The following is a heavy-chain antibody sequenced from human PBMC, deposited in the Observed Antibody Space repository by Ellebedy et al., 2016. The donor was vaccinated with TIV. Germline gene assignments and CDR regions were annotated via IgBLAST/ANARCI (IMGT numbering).Heavy chain of an antibody. D-gene: IGHD2-15*01. Sequence: ASVKVSCKASGYTFTSYDINWVRQATGQGLGWMGWMNPNSGNTGYAQKFQGRVTMTRNTSISTAYMELSSLRSEDTAVYYCARGRRYCSGGSCEYYFDYWGQGTLVTVSS. CDR2: MNPNSGNT. CDR1: GYTFTSYD. CDR3: ARGRRYCSGGSCEYYFDY. V-gene: IGHV1-8*01. J-gene: IGHJ4*02.